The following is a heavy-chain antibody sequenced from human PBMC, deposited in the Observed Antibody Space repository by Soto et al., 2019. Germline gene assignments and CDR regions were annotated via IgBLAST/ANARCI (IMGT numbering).Heavy chain of an antibody. CDR3: GTGDAFDS. V-gene: IGHV3-15*01. CDR2: IKSKSAGGTI. J-gene: IGHJ3*02. Sequence: EVQLVESGGGLVKPGGSLRLSCAASGFIFRNAWMSWVRQTPGKGLEWVGRIKSKSAGGTIDYAPSVKGRFIIARDDSQNTLYLQMDSLRTEDTAVYYCGTGDAFDSWGQGTMFTVSS. CDR1: GFIFRNAW. D-gene: IGHD7-27*01.